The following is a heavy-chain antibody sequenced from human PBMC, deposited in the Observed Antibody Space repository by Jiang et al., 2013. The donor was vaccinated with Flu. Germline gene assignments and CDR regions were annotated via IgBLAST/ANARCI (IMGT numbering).Heavy chain of an antibody. CDR1: GGSISSSSYY. V-gene: IGHV4-39*01. CDR3: ARNLTDTMVRGLENWFDP. J-gene: IGHJ5*02. Sequence: PGLVKPSETLSLTCTVSGGSISSSSYYWGWIRQPPGKGLEWIGSIYYSGSTYYNPSLKSRVTISVDTSKNQFSLKLSSVTAADTAVYYCARNLTDTMVRGLENWFDPWGQGTLVTVSS. CDR2: IYYSGST. D-gene: IGHD3-10*01.